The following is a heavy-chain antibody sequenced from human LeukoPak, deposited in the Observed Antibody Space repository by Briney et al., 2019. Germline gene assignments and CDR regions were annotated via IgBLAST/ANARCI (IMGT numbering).Heavy chain of an antibody. CDR3: ARALLWFGEPSHIDY. CDR1: GYTFTAYY. CDR2: INPNSGGT. Sequence: GASVKLSCKASGYTFTAYYMNWVRQAPGQGLEWMGCINPNSGGTNYAQKLQGRVTMPTDTSTSTAYMELRSLRSDDTAVYYCARALLWFGEPSHIDYWGQGTLVTASS. V-gene: IGHV1-2*02. D-gene: IGHD3-10*01. J-gene: IGHJ4*02.